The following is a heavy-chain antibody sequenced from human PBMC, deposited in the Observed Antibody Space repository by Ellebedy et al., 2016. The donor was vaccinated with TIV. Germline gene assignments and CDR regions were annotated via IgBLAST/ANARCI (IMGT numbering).Heavy chain of an antibody. Sequence: PGGSLRLSCAVSGFTFSTSWMSWVRQAPGQGLEWVANMNGDGNERYYVDSVEGRFTISRDNTRNSLYLQMNSLRADDTAVYYCTKEGSGTMNSWGQGTLVTVSS. CDR3: TKEGSGTMNS. V-gene: IGHV3-7*01. J-gene: IGHJ4*02. CDR2: MNGDGNER. CDR1: GFTFSTSW. D-gene: IGHD1-1*01.